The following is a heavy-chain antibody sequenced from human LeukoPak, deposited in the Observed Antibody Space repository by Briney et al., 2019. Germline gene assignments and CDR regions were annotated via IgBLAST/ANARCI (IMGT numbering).Heavy chain of an antibody. CDR2: ISGSRGST. Sequence: GGSLRLACAASGFTFSSYGMSWVRQAPGKGLEWVSAISGSRGSTYYADSVKGRFTISRDNSKNTLYLQMNSLRAEDTAVYYCAKDRLVAANSWFDPWGQGTLVTVSS. V-gene: IGHV3-23*01. J-gene: IGHJ5*02. D-gene: IGHD2-15*01. CDR1: GFTFSSYG. CDR3: AKDRLVAANSWFDP.